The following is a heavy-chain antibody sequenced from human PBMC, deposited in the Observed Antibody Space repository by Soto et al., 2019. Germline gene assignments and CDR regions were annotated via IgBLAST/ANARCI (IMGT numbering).Heavy chain of an antibody. Sequence: GESLKISCAAPGFPFSNYAMHWVRQAPGKGLEWVAHISFDGTNTNYADSVKGGFTISRDNSKNTLYLQMNTLRVEDTAVYHCAREVTISGRTRFDSWGQGTLVTVSS. CDR1: GFPFSNYA. J-gene: IGHJ4*02. CDR3: AREVTISGRTRFDS. D-gene: IGHD6-19*01. CDR2: ISFDGTNT. V-gene: IGHV3-30-3*01.